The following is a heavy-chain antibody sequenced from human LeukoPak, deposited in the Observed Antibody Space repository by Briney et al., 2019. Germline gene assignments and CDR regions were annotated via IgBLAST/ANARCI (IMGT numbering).Heavy chain of an antibody. D-gene: IGHD5-12*01. CDR1: TDCVSSNSAA. V-gene: IGHV6-1*01. Sequence: SQTISLTCAISTDCVSSNSAAWNWIRESPSRGLEWLGRTYYRSKWYNDYAVSVKSRITINPDTSKSQFSLQLNSVTPEDTAVYYGARGSGYDLNYWGQGTLVTVSS. CDR3: ARGSGYDLNY. J-gene: IGHJ4*02. CDR2: TYYRSKWYN.